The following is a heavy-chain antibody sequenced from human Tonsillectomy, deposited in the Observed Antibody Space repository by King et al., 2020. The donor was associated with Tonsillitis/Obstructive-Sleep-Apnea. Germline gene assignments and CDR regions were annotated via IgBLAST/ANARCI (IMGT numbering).Heavy chain of an antibody. D-gene: IGHD3-22*01. V-gene: IGHV1-18*01. Sequence: QLVQSGAEVKKPGASVKVSCKASGYTFTSYDITWVRQAPGQGLEWMGWSRPNNGDTNYAQKLQGRVTMTSDTSTSTAYMELRGLRSDDTAVYYCARDYYDSSGYYHGYFQHWGQGTLVTVSS. CDR2: SRPNNGDT. CDR1: GYTFTSYD. CDR3: ARDYYDSSGYYHGYFQH. J-gene: IGHJ1*01.